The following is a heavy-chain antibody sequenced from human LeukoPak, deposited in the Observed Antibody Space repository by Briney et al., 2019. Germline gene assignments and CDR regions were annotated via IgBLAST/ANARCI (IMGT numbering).Heavy chain of an antibody. CDR2: VYTDGGTI. CDR1: GNIFTNYH. V-gene: IGHV1-46*01. Sequence: EASVKVSCKASGNIFTNYHLHWVRLAPGRGLEWMGAVYTDGGTITNTRSFQDRVTMTGDVSTRTVYMELSSLNSEDTAVYYCATEAPGSYRFDNWGQEILVTVSS. CDR3: ATEAPGSYRFDN. J-gene: IGHJ4*02. D-gene: IGHD3-10*01.